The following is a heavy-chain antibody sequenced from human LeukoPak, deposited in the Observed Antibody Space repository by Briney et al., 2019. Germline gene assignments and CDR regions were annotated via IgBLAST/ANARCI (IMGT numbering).Heavy chain of an antibody. CDR2: IYYSGST. D-gene: IGHD6-13*01. Sequence: SETLSLTCTVSGGSISSYYWSWTRQPPGKGLEWIGYIYYSGSTNYNPSLKSRVTISVDTSKNQFSLKLSSVTAADTAVYYCARGAAARLYGMDVWGQGTTVTVSS. CDR3: ARGAAARLYGMDV. V-gene: IGHV4-59*01. J-gene: IGHJ6*02. CDR1: GGSISSYY.